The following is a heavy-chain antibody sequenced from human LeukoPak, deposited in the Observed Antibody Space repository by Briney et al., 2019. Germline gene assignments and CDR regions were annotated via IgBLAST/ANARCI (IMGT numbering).Heavy chain of an antibody. Sequence: SEALSLTCTVSGASINSDYWTWVRQVAGKGLEWIGRIFASGSTNYNPYLRSRVTISVDTSKNQFSLKLSSVTAADTAVYYCARVKYDFWVGYSHPYYYYYYMDVWGKGTTVTVSS. CDR3: ARVKYDFWVGYSHPYYYYYYMDV. V-gene: IGHV4-4*07. D-gene: IGHD3-3*01. CDR1: GASINSDY. J-gene: IGHJ6*03. CDR2: IFASGST.